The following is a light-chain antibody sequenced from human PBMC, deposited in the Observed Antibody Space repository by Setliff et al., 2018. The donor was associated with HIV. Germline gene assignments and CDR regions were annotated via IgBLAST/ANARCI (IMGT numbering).Light chain of an antibody. Sequence: QSALTQPASVSGSPGQLITISCTGTSSDVGGYSYVSWYQQHPDKAPKLMIYDVTNRHSGVSNRFSGSKSGNTASLTISGLQAEDEADYYCCSYTSSTPLYVFGTGTKVTVL. CDR1: SSDVGGYSY. V-gene: IGLV2-14*03. CDR3: CSYTSSTPLYV. CDR2: DVT. J-gene: IGLJ1*01.